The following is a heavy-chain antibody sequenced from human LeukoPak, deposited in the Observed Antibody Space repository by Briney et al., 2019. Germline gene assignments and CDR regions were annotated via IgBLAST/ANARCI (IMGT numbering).Heavy chain of an antibody. J-gene: IGHJ5*02. V-gene: IGHV1-69*01. CDR3: ARTYDFWSGGWFDP. Sequence: ASVKVSCKASGGTFSSYAISWVRQAPGQGLEWVGGIIPIFGTANYAQKFQGRVTITADESTSTAYMELSSLRSEDTAVYYCARTYDFWSGGWFDPWGQGTLVTVSS. CDR2: IIPIFGTA. CDR1: GGTFSSYA. D-gene: IGHD3-3*01.